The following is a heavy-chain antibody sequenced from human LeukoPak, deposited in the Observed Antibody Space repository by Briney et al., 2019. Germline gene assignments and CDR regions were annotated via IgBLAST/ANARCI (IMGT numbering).Heavy chain of an antibody. CDR2: INHSGST. J-gene: IGHJ4*02. V-gene: IGHV4-34*01. CDR3: ARGGGYSYGSLDY. D-gene: IGHD5-18*01. CDR1: GGSFSGYY. Sequence: PSEALSLTCAVYGGSFSGYYWSWIRQPPGKGLEWIGEINHSGSTNYNPSLKSRVTISVDTSKNQFSLKLSSVTAADTAVYYCARGGGYSYGSLDYWGQGTLVTVSS.